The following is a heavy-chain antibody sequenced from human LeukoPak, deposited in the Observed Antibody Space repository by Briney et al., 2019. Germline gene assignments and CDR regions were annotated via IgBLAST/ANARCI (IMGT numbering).Heavy chain of an antibody. D-gene: IGHD6-6*01. CDR2: INTNTGIP. J-gene: IGHJ3*02. V-gene: IGHV7-4-1*02. Sequence: ASVKVSCKAFGYTFSSHAMNWVRQAPGQGLELMGWINTNTGIPTYAQGFAGRFVFSLDTSVTTAYPQITSLKAEDTAVYYCARDLVSAGFDIWGQGTMVTVSS. CDR3: ARDLVSAGFDI. CDR1: GYTFSSHA.